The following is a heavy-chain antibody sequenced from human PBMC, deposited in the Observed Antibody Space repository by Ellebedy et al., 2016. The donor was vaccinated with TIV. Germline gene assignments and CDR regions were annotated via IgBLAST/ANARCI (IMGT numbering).Heavy chain of an antibody. CDR2: IGDSGTHI. D-gene: IGHD3-9*01. CDR1: GFTFSSYT. Sequence: GESLKISCAASGFTFSSYTVNWVRHAPGKGLEWVSSIGDSGTHIYYADSVRGRFTISRDSAKNSLFLQMNSLRADDTAIYYCARDPRPYLRYGHYDYWGQGTLVTVSS. CDR3: ARDPRPYLRYGHYDY. V-gene: IGHV3-21*01. J-gene: IGHJ4*02.